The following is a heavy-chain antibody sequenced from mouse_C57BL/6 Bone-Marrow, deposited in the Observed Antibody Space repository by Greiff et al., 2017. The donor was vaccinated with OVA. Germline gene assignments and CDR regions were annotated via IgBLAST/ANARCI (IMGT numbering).Heavy chain of an antibody. Sequence: VKLQESGPELVKPGASVKISCKASGYAFSSSWMNWVKQRPGKGLEWIGRIYPGDGDTNYNGKFKGKATLTADKSSSTAYMQLRSLTSEDSAVYYWGKGDYYGSSLYFYYWGQGTTLTVSS. V-gene: IGHV1-82*01. J-gene: IGHJ2*01. CDR3: GKGDYYGSSLYFYY. CDR2: IYPGDGDT. CDR1: GYAFSSSW. D-gene: IGHD1-1*01.